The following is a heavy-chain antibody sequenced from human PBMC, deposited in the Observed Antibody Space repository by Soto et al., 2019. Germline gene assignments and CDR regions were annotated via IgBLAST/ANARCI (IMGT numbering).Heavy chain of an antibody. D-gene: IGHD3-22*01. Sequence: ASVKVSCKASGYTFTSYTIHWVRQAPGQRLEWMGWINAGNGNTKYSQKFQGRVTITRDTSASTAYMELSSLRSEDTAVYYCASEYYFDSSGYHYGMDVWGQGTTVTVSS. V-gene: IGHV1-3*01. CDR3: ASEYYFDSSGYHYGMDV. CDR1: GYTFTSYT. J-gene: IGHJ6*02. CDR2: INAGNGNT.